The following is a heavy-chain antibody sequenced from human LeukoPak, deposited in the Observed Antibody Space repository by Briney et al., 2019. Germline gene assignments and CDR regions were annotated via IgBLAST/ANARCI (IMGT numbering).Heavy chain of an antibody. CDR3: ARGFPYYGYYFDY. V-gene: IGHV4-59*08. J-gene: IGHJ4*02. CDR1: GGSISSYY. Sequence: SETLSLTCTVSGGSISSYYWSWIRQPPGKGLEWIGYIYYSGSTNYNPSLKSRVTISVDTSKNQFSLKLSPVTAADTAVYYCARGFPYYGYYFDYWGQGTLVTVSS. CDR2: IYYSGST. D-gene: IGHD2/OR15-2a*01.